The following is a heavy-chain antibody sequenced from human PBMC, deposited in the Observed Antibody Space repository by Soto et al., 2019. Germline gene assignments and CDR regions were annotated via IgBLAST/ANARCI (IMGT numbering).Heavy chain of an antibody. CDR3: AKGRGYCMSTSCYVGGDY. CDR1: GFIFSNYA. Sequence: GGSLRLSCSASGFIFSNYAMSWVRQAPGKGLEWVSAINGSGGSTYYADSVKGRFTISRDNSKNTLYLQMNSLRAEDTAVYYCAKGRGYCMSTSCYVGGDYWGQGTLVTVSS. CDR2: INGSGGST. D-gene: IGHD2-2*01. V-gene: IGHV3-23*01. J-gene: IGHJ4*02.